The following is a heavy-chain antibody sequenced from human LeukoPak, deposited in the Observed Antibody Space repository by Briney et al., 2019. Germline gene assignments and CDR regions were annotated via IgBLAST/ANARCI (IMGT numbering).Heavy chain of an antibody. D-gene: IGHD1-1*01. CDR1: GGSISSYY. CDR3: GRVNWIPEY. J-gene: IGHJ4*02. Sequence: PSETLSLTCTVSGGSISSYYWSWIRQPPGKGLEWIGYIYYSGSTNYNPSLKSRVTISVDTSKNQFSLKLSSVTAADTAVYYCGRVNWIPEYWGQGTLVTVSS. CDR2: IYYSGST. V-gene: IGHV4-59*08.